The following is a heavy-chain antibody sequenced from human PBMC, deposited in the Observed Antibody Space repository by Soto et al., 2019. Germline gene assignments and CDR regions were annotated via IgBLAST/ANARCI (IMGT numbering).Heavy chain of an antibody. J-gene: IGHJ5*02. CDR2: IYYSGST. CDR1: GGSISSGDYY. V-gene: IGHV4-30-4*01. D-gene: IGHD2-15*01. Sequence: SETLSLTCTVSGGSISSGDYYWSWIRQPPGKGLEWIGYIYYSGSTYYNPSLKSRVTISVDTSKNQFSLKLSSVTAADTDVYYCASQVVVAATRGGWFDPWGQGTLVTVSS. CDR3: ASQVVVAATRGGWFDP.